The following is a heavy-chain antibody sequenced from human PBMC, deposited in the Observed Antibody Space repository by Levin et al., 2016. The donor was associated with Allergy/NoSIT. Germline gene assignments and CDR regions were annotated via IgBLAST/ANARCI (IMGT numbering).Heavy chain of an antibody. CDR3: ARVNSSPPSAYYYGMDV. J-gene: IGHJ6*02. V-gene: IGHV1-69*01. CDR2: IIPIFGTA. Sequence: VRQAPGQGLEWMGGIIPIFGTANYAQKFQGRVTITADESTSTAYMELSSLRSEDTAVYYCARVNSSPPSAYYYGMDVWGQGTTVTVSS. D-gene: IGHD6-19*01.